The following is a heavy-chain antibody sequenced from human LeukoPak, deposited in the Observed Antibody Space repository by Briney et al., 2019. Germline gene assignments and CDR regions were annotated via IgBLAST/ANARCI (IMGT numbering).Heavy chain of an antibody. CDR1: GYTFTSYY. CDR3: AREESVVTWTGNFDY. V-gene: IGHV1-46*01. J-gene: IGHJ4*02. CDR2: INPSGGST. D-gene: IGHD3/OR15-3a*01. Sequence: ASVKASCKASGYTFTSYYMHWVRQAPGQGLEWMGIINPSGGSTSYAQKFQGRVTMTRDTSTSTVYMELSSLRSEDTAVYYCAREESVVTWTGNFDYWGQGTLVTVSS.